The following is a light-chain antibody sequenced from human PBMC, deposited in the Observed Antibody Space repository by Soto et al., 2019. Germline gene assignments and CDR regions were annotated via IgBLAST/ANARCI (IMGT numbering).Light chain of an antibody. CDR3: QQRVNWLT. CDR2: DAS. CDR1: QSVGTY. V-gene: IGKV3-11*01. J-gene: IGKJ4*01. Sequence: EIVLTQSPAILSLSPGERATLSCRASQSVGTYLDWYQQKLGQAPRLLIYDASNRATVIPARFSGSGSGTYFTLTISSLQPEDFAVYYCQQRVNWLTFGGGTKVEL.